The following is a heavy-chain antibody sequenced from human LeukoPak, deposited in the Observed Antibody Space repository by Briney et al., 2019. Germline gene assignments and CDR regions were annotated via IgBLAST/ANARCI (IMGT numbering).Heavy chain of an antibody. CDR3: TRDIVYLKLEC. V-gene: IGHV3-7*01. CDR1: GFAFANYW. CDR2: IGPDGSEQ. D-gene: IGHD5/OR15-5a*01. Sequence: PGGSLTLSCAASGFAFANYWMVCLRQAPGKGREWVASIGPDGSEQAYSDSVTGPFTISRETARNWLYLQMRTLRVEEKATYYCTRDIVYLKLECWGQGALVSVSS. J-gene: IGHJ4*02.